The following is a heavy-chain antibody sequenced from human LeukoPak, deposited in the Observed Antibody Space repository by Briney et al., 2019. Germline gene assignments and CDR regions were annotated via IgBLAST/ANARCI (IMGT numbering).Heavy chain of an antibody. CDR1: GGSISSSSYY. J-gene: IGHJ4*02. CDR3: ARRDYDFWSGSHGGYFDY. D-gene: IGHD3-3*01. Sequence: SETLSLTCTVSGGSISSSSYYWGWIRQPPGKGLEWIGSIYYSGSTYYNPSLKSRVTISVDTSKNQFSLKLSSVTAADTAVYYCARRDYDFWSGSHGGYFDYWGQGTLVTVPS. CDR2: IYYSGST. V-gene: IGHV4-39*01.